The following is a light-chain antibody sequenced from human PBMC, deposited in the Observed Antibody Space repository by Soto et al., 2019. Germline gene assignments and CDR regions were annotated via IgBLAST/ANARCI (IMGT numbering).Light chain of an antibody. CDR1: NIGSKS. CDR3: QVWDSSSDHPGV. J-gene: IGLJ1*01. V-gene: IGLV3-21*02. CDR2: DDS. Sequence: SYELTQPPSVSVAPGQTARITCGGTNIGSKSVHWYQQKPGQAPVLVVYDDSDRPSGIPERFSGSNSGNTDTLTISRVEAGDEADYYCQVWDSSSDHPGVFGTGTKLTVL.